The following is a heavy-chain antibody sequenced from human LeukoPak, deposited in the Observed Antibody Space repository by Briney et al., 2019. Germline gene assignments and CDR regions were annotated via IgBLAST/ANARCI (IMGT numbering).Heavy chain of an antibody. D-gene: IGHD2-2*01. CDR3: VHRRDDVRSSYYLMDV. CDR1: GFSFTPSGMS. J-gene: IGHJ6*03. CDR2: IYWDDDK. Sequence: SGPTLVNPTQTLTLTCTFSGFSFTPSGMSVGWIRQTPGKALEWLALIYWDDDKRYSPSLQSRLTITKDTSENQVVLTLTNMDPVDTATYFCVHRRDDVRSSYYLMDVWGQGTTVTVSS. V-gene: IGHV2-5*02.